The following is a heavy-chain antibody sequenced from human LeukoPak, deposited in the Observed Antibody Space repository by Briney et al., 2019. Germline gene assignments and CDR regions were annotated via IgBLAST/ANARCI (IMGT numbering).Heavy chain of an antibody. V-gene: IGHV3-43*02. CDR3: AKDKYLGISSPSLDY. Sequence: PGGSLRLSCAASGFTFDDYAMHWVRQAPGKGLEWVSLISGDGGSTYYADSVKGRFTISRDNSKNSLYLQMNSLRTEDTALYYCAKDKYLGISSPSLDYWGQGTLVTVSS. CDR2: ISGDGGST. CDR1: GFTFDDYA. J-gene: IGHJ4*02. D-gene: IGHD7-27*01.